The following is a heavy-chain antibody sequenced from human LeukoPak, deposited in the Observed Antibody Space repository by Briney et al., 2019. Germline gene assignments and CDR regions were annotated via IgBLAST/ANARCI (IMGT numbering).Heavy chain of an antibody. D-gene: IGHD2-15*01. Sequence: ASVKVSCKASGYTFTGYYMHWVRQAPGQGLEWMGWINPNSGGTNYAQKFQGRVTMTGDTSISTAYMELSRLRSDDTAVYYCARDWGSIVVVVAATALDYWGQGTLVTVSS. J-gene: IGHJ4*02. CDR2: INPNSGGT. V-gene: IGHV1-2*02. CDR1: GYTFTGYY. CDR3: ARDWGSIVVVVAATALDY.